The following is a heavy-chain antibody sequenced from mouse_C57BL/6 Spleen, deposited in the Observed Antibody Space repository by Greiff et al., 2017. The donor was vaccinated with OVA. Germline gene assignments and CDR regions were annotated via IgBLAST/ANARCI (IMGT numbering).Heavy chain of an antibody. J-gene: IGHJ2*01. CDR1: GYTFTDYY. V-gene: IGHV1-26*01. CDR3: ARLGLRRPSPFDY. D-gene: IGHD2-4*01. CDR2: INPNNGGT. Sequence: EVQLQQSGPELVKPGASVKISCKASGYTFTDYYMNWVKQSHGKSLEWIGDINPNNGGTSYNQKFKGKATLTVDKSSSTAYMELRSLTSEDSAVYYCARLGLRRPSPFDYWGQGTTLTVSS.